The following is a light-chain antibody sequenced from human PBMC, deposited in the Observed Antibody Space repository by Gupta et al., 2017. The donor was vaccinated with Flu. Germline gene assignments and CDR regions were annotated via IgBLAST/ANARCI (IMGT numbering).Light chain of an antibody. CDR1: NSNIGARYD. CDR3: QSYDNSLSGSWV. Sequence: SVLTQPPSVSGAPGQTVAISCIGNNSNIGARYDVQWYQKLPGTAPTVHIYAGTNRPLGVPDRFSGSRSGTSASLAITGLQAEDEAEYYCQSYDNSLSGSWVFGAGTKLTVL. V-gene: IGLV1-40*01. CDR2: AGT. J-gene: IGLJ3*02.